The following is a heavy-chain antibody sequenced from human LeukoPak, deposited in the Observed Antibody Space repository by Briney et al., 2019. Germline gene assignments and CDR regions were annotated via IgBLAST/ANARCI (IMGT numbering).Heavy chain of an antibody. CDR2: ISSSSSTI. D-gene: IGHD3-22*01. V-gene: IGHV3-11*01. Sequence: GGSLRLSCAASGFTFSDSYMSWIRQAPGKGLEWVSYISSSSSTIYYADSVEGRFTISRDNAKNSLYLQMNSLRAEDTAVYYCAREGYYYDSSGYFDYWGQGTLVTVSS. CDR3: AREGYYYDSSGYFDY. J-gene: IGHJ4*02. CDR1: GFTFSDSY.